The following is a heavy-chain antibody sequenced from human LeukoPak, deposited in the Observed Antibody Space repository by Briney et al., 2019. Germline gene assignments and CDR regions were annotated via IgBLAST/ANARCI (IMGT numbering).Heavy chain of an antibody. Sequence: PSETLSLTCTVSGGSISYYYWSWIRQPPGKGLEWIGYIYYSGSTNYNPSLKSRVTILVDTSKNQFSLKLSSVTAADTAVYYCARHPRGELAYIDYWGQGTLVTVSS. CDR3: ARHPRGELAYIDY. V-gene: IGHV4-59*08. D-gene: IGHD3-16*01. J-gene: IGHJ4*02. CDR1: GGSISYYY. CDR2: IYYSGST.